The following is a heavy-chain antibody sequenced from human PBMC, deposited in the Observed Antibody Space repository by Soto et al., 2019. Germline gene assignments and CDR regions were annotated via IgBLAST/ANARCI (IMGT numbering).Heavy chain of an antibody. CDR1: GFTFDDYA. CDR3: ARDQDLGGYDLRPMYGLDV. D-gene: IGHD5-12*01. J-gene: IGHJ6*02. CDR2: INWDSETV. V-gene: IGHV3-9*01. Sequence: GGSLRLSCATSGFTFDDYAMHWVRQIPGKGLEWVSGINWDSETVGYADSVKGRFTISRDSAKNSLYLQMTTLRPEDTALYFCARDQDLGGYDLRPMYGLDVWGQGTTVTVSS.